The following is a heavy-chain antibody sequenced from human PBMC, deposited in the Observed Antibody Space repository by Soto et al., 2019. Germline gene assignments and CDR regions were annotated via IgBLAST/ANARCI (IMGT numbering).Heavy chain of an antibody. J-gene: IGHJ6*02. CDR1: GYTFTSYG. D-gene: IGHD6-25*01. CDR2: ISAYNGNT. V-gene: IGHV1-18*01. CDR3: ATSQPTGDSSVYGMDV. Sequence: QVQLVQSGAEVKKPGASVKVSCKASGYTFTSYGISWVRQAPGQGLEWMGWISAYNGNTNYAQKLQGRVTITTDTSTSTAYMELRSLRSDDTAVYYCATSQPTGDSSVYGMDVWGQGTTVTVSS.